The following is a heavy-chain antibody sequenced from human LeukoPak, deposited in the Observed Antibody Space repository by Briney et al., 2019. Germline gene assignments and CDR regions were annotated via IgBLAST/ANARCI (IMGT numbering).Heavy chain of an antibody. D-gene: IGHD3-10*01. CDR1: GGSISNYY. CDR2: IDTSWST. Sequence: PSETLSLTCTVSGGSISNYYWNWIRQPAGKGLEWIGRIDTSWSTNYNPSLKSRVTMSVDTSKNQFSLKVTSVTAADTAVYYCARVCGSATHYRLCGFDIWGQGTVVTVSS. CDR3: ARVCGSATHYRLCGFDI. J-gene: IGHJ3*02. V-gene: IGHV4-4*07.